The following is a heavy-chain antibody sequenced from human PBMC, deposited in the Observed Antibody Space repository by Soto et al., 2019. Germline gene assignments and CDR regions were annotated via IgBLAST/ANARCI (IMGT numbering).Heavy chain of an antibody. J-gene: IGHJ5*02. D-gene: IGHD2-8*01. CDR2: IYYTGTS. CDR3: ARALSTNEGWFDP. Sequence: QPPGKGLEWIGYIYYTGTSDYNPSLKSRVTISIDTSKNQISLNLNSVTAADTAVYYCARALSTNEGWFDPWGQGRLVTVSS. V-gene: IGHV4-59*01.